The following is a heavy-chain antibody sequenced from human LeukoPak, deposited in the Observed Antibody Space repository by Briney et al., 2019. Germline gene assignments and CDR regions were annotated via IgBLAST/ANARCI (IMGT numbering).Heavy chain of an antibody. Sequence: QLGGSLRLSCVASGFTFSSYAMHWVRQAPGKGLEYVSAISNNGGSTYYANSVKGRFTISRDNSKNTLSLQMGSLRAEDKAVYYCARGDSGSHLDYWGQGSLVTVSS. J-gene: IGHJ4*02. CDR1: GFTFSSYA. CDR2: ISNNGGST. V-gene: IGHV3-64*01. CDR3: ARGDSGSHLDY. D-gene: IGHD1-26*01.